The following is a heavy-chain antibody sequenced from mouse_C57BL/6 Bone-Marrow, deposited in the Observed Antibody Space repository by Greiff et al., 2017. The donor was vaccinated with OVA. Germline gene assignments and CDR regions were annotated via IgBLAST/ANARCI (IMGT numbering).Heavy chain of an antibody. CDR1: GYTFTSYW. CDR2: IYPGNSDT. D-gene: IGHD1-1*01. J-gene: IGHJ3*01. CDR3: TRREHGPSYYYGSSYGWFAY. V-gene: IGHV1-5*01. Sequence: EVQLQQSGTVLARPGASVKMSCKTSGYTFTSYWMHWVKQRPGQGLEWIGAIYPGNSDTSYNQKFKGKAKLTAVTSASTAYMELSSLTNEDSAVYYCTRREHGPSYYYGSSYGWFAYWGQGTLVTVSA.